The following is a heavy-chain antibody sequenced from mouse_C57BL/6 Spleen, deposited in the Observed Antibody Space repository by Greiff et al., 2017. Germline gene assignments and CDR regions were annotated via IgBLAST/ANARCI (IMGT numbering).Heavy chain of an antibody. V-gene: IGHV5-6*02. CDR2: ISSGGSYT. CDR1: GFTFSSYG. J-gene: IGHJ1*03. CDR3: ARHGGYRYFDV. Sequence: EVMLVESGGDLVKPGGSLKLSCAASGFTFSSYGMSWVRQTPDKRLEWVATISSGGSYTYYPDSVKGRFTISRDNAKNTLYLQMSSLKSEDTAMYYCARHGGYRYFDVWGTGTTVTVSS.